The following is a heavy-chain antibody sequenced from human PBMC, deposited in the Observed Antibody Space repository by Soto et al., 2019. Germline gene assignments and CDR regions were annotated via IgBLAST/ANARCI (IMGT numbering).Heavy chain of an antibody. CDR2: INNDGSST. V-gene: IGHV3-74*01. CDR1: GFTFSSFW. D-gene: IGHD2-21*01. CDR3: ARDPLIGITHYGLDV. J-gene: IGHJ6*02. Sequence: LSCAASGFTFSSFWRHWVRQAPGKGLVCVSRINNDGSSTAYADSMKGRLTISTDNTKSTLYLQVITLRAEAMAVYYCARDPLIGITHYGLDVWGRGTPVTVSS.